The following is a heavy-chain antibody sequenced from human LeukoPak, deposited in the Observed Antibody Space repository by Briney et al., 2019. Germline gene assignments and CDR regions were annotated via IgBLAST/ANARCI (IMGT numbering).Heavy chain of an antibody. Sequence: GASVKVSCKASGYTFTSYGITWVRQAPGQWLEWMGWISAYNGKKTYAQNFQGRVAMTTDTSTSTAYMELRSLRSDDTAVYYCATAGSGGAHVNAFDIWGQGTVVTVSS. J-gene: IGHJ3*02. V-gene: IGHV1-18*01. D-gene: IGHD4/OR15-4a*01. CDR3: ATAGSGGAHVNAFDI. CDR1: GYTFTSYG. CDR2: ISAYNGKK.